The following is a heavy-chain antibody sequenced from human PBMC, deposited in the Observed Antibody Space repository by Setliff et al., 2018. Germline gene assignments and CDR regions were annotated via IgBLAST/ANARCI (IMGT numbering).Heavy chain of an antibody. Sequence: ASVKVSCKASGYNFTDYGISWVRQAPGQGLEWMGWISPYTGNTFYAPQLQGRVIMTTDTSAKTAYMDLRSLRSDDTAVYYCERLVRYCSTTSCQRTSGDDFWGLGTLVTVSS. D-gene: IGHD2-2*01. CDR2: ISPYTGNT. J-gene: IGHJ4*02. CDR3: ERLVRYCSTTSCQRTSGDDF. V-gene: IGHV1-18*01. CDR1: GYNFTDYG.